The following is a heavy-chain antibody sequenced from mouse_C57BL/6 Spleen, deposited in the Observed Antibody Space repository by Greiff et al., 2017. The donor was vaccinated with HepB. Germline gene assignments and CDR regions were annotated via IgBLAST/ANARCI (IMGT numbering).Heavy chain of an antibody. CDR2: IDPSDSYT. CDR1: GYTFTSYW. J-gene: IGHJ2*01. CDR3: ARWESTTVVATSDY. Sequence: QFQLQQPGAELVKPGASVKLSCKASGYTFTSYWMQWVKQRPGQGLEWIGEIDPSDSYTNYNQKFKGKATLTVDTSSSTAYMQLSSLTSEDSAVYYCARWESTTVVATSDYWGQGTTLTVSS. V-gene: IGHV1-50*01. D-gene: IGHD1-1*01.